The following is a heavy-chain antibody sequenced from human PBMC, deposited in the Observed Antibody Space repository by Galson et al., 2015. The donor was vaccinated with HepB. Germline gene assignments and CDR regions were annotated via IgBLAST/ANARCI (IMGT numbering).Heavy chain of an antibody. Sequence: QSGAEVKKPGESLKISCKGSGYSFTSYWIGWVRQIPGKGLEWVGIIYPGDSDTRYSPSFQGQVTISADKSISTAYLQWSSLKASDTAMYYCARLLGVPYSSGWPLFDCWGQGTLVTVSS. D-gene: IGHD6-19*01. CDR3: ARLLGVPYSSGWPLFDC. CDR1: GYSFTSYW. J-gene: IGHJ4*02. CDR2: IYPGDSDT. V-gene: IGHV5-51*01.